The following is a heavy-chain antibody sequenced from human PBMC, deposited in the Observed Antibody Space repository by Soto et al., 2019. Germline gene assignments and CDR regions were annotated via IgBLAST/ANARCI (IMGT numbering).Heavy chain of an antibody. CDR1: GFTFSDYA. CDR3: ARDNAAATVLYY. Sequence: QVQLVESGGGVVQPGRSPRLSCATSGFTFSDYAIHWVRQAPGKGLEWVAVIRSDGNNKEYADSVKGRFTISRDNSKNTLYLQMNTLGADDTAVYYCARDNAAATVLYYWGQGTLVTVSS. D-gene: IGHD6-25*01. V-gene: IGHV3-33*01. J-gene: IGHJ4*02. CDR2: IRSDGNNK.